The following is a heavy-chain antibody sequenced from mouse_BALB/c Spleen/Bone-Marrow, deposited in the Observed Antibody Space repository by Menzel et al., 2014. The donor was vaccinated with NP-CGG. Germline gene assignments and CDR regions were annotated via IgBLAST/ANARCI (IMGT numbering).Heavy chain of an antibody. J-gene: IGHJ2*01. Sequence: EVQLVESGPSLVKPSQPLSLTCSVSGDSITSGYWNWIRKFPGNKLEYMGYISYSGSTYYNPSLKSRISITRDTSKNHYYLQLNSVTAEDSATYYCATYDGYYFDYWGQGTTPTVSS. V-gene: IGHV3-8*02. CDR2: ISYSGST. CDR1: GDSITSGY. D-gene: IGHD1-2*01. CDR3: ATYDGYYFDY.